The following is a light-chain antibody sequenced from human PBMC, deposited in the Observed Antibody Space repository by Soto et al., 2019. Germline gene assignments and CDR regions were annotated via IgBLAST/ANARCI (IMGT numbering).Light chain of an antibody. Sequence: DVQMTQSPSSLSSSVGDRVTITCRASQGISNSLAWYQQRPGRVPKLLIYGASNLQSEVPSRFSGSGSGTDFTLTISSLQPEDVATYYCQKYNSAALTFXQGTKVDIK. J-gene: IGKJ1*01. CDR3: QKYNSAALT. V-gene: IGKV1-27*01. CDR1: QGISNS. CDR2: GAS.